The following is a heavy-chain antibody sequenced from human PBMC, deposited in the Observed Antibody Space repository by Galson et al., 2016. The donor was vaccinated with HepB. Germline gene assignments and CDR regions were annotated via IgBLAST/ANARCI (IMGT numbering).Heavy chain of an antibody. CDR2: IIPLFGTP. CDR1: GGTFSNYA. J-gene: IGHJ4*03. V-gene: IGHV1-69*01. Sequence: SCKASGGTFSNYAINWVRQAPGQGLEWMGGIIPLFGTPNYAQKFQGRVTITADESTSTAYMELSSLRFEDTAVFYCARTDYYDSSGYSSYFDYWGQGTTVTVSS. D-gene: IGHD3-22*01. CDR3: ARTDYYDSSGYSSYFDY.